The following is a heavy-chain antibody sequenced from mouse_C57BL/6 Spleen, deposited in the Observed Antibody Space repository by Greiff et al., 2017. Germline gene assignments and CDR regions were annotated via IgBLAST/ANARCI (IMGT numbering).Heavy chain of an antibody. CDR3: ARGDYYGSSYVGAMDY. CDR1: GYTFTGYW. V-gene: IGHV1-9*01. D-gene: IGHD1-1*01. CDR2: ILPGSGST. J-gene: IGHJ4*01. Sequence: QVQLQQSGAELMKPGASVKLSCKATGYTFTGYWIEWVKQRPGHGLEWIGEILPGSGSTNDNEKFKGKATFTADTSSNTAYMQLSSLTTEESAIYYCARGDYYGSSYVGAMDYWGQGTSVTVSS.